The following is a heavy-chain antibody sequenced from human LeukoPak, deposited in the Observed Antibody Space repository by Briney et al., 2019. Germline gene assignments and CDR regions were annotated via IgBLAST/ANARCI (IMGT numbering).Heavy chain of an antibody. CDR3: ARDHHRRLYDSQARDTFGL. J-gene: IGHJ3*01. D-gene: IGHD3-22*01. V-gene: IGHV3-48*01. Sequence: GGSLRLSCAASGFTFSSYTMNWVRQAPGKGLEWVSYIGSTSSTIYYADSVKGRFTISRDNAKNSLYLQMNSLRAEDTAVYYCARDHHRRLYDSQARDTFGLWGQGTMVTVSS. CDR2: IGSTSSTI. CDR1: GFTFSSYT.